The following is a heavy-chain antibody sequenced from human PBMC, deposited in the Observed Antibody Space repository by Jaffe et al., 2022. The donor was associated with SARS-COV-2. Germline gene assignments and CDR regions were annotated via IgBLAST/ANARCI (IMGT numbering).Heavy chain of an antibody. J-gene: IGHJ3*01. D-gene: IGHD2-15*01. V-gene: IGHV3-9*01. CDR2: ISGNSDLI. CDR1: GFSFAGHA. Sequence: EVQLAESGGGLVQPGWSLRLSCAASGFSFAGHAMHWVRQAPGKGLEWVSGISGNSDLIGYADSVKGRFIISRDNAKNSLYLQMNSLRAEDTALYYCAKVIKRGWFLSAFDVWGQGTMVTVAS. CDR3: AKVIKRGWFLSAFDV.